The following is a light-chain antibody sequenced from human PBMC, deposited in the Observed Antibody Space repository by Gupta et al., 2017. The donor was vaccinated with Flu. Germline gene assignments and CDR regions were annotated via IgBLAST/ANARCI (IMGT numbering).Light chain of an antibody. Sequence: SGSLGQSVTISCTGSSSDVGAYNYVSWYQQHPDKAPKLIIYEVSARPSGVPDRFYGSKTGNTASLTVAGLQVEDEADYAGGTYGFGTGTKVTVL. CDR2: EVS. CDR1: SSDVGAYNY. CDR3: GTYG. V-gene: IGLV2-8*01. J-gene: IGLJ1*01.